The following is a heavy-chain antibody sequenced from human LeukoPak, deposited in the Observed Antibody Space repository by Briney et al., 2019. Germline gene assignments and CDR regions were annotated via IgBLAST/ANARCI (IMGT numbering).Heavy chain of an antibody. D-gene: IGHD2-2*01. J-gene: IGHJ5*02. Sequence: SVKVSCKASRDTFTNNAISWVRQAPGQGLEWMGGIIPIFGTAHYAQKFQGRVTITADESTSTAYMELSSLRSEDTAVYYCARVATPRYCSTTSCYWKGRFDPWGQGTLVTVSS. CDR1: RDTFTNNA. CDR3: ARVATPRYCSTTSCYWKGRFDP. CDR2: IIPIFGTA. V-gene: IGHV1-69*01.